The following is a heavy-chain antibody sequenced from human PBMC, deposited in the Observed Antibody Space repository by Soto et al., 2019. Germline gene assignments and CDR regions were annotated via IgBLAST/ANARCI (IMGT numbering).Heavy chain of an antibody. V-gene: IGHV1-18*01. CDR1: GYTFTRYG. CDR2: ISAYNGNT. J-gene: IGHJ6*02. CDR3: ARLDSDYDYYYAMDV. D-gene: IGHD6-25*01. Sequence: ASVKVSCKASGYTFTRYGISWVRQAPGQGLEWMGWISAYNGNTNYAQKLQGRVTMTKDTSTSTVYMDLRSMRSDDTAVYYCARLDSDYDYYYAMDVWGQGTTVTVSS.